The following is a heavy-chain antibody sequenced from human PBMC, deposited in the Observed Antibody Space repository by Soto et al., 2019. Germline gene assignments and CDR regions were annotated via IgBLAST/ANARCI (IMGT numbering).Heavy chain of an antibody. J-gene: IGHJ4*02. D-gene: IGHD2-15*01. CDR1: GYTFTSYG. CDR2: ISAYNGNT. CDR3: ARDPGVVVAAAHFDY. Sequence: GASVKVSCKASGYTFTSYGISWVRQAPGQGLEWMGWISAYNGNTNYAQKLQGRVTMTTDTSTSTAYMELRSLRSDDTAVYYCARDPGVVVAAAHFDYWGQGTLVTVSS. V-gene: IGHV1-18*01.